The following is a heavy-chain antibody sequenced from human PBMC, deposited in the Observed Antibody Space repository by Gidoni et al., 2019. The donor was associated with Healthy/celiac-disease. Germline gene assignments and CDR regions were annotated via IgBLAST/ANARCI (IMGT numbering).Heavy chain of an antibody. CDR3: ARDHPGPYGDHGGG. CDR1: GGTFSSYA. J-gene: IGHJ4*02. V-gene: IGHV1-69*01. D-gene: IGHD4-17*01. Sequence: QVQLVQSGAEVKKPGSSVTVSCKASGGTFSSYAISWVRQAPGHGLEWMGGIIPIFGTATYAQKFQGRVTITADESTSTAYMELSSLRSEDTAVYYCARDHPGPYGDHGGGWGQGTLVTVSS. CDR2: IIPIFGTA.